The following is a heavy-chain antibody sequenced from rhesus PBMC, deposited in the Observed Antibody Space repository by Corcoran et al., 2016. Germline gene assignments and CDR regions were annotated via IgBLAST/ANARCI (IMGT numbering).Heavy chain of an antibody. Sequence: QVQLQESGPGLVEPSETLSLTCNVSGGSISSSYWSWIRQPLGKGLVWVGRIYGSSGSTPYNPSLTSRVSISRDTSKKQFSLKLSSVTAADTAVYYCARSSYDYDSGYYTQFDFWGQGVLVTVSS. CDR3: ARSSYDYDSGYYTQFDF. CDR2: IYGSSGST. J-gene: IGHJ4*01. D-gene: IGHD3-28*01. V-gene: IGHV4-147*01. CDR1: GGSISSSY.